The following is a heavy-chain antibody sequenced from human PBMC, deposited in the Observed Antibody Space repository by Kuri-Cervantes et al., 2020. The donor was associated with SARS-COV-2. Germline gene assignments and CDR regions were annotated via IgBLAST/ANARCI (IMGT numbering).Heavy chain of an antibody. Sequence: GGSLRLSCAASGFTFADYGMSWVRQAPGKGLEWVSAINWNGGSTGYADSVKGRFTISRDNSKNMLYLQMNSLRAEDTAVYYCAKDQGDSSRWYSDALDIWGQGTVVTVSS. D-gene: IGHD6-13*01. CDR3: AKDQGDSSRWYSDALDI. J-gene: IGHJ3*02. CDR1: GFTFADYG. CDR2: INWNGGST. V-gene: IGHV3-20*04.